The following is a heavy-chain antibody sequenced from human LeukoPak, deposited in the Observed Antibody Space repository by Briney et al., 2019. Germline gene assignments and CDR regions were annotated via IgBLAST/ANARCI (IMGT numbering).Heavy chain of an antibody. CDR3: AKDRRGHNWFDP. V-gene: IGHV3-30*18. CDR2: ISYDGSNK. CDR1: GFTFSSYG. J-gene: IGHJ5*02. Sequence: GGSLRLSCAASGFTFSSYGMHWVRQAPGKGLEWVAVISYDGSNKYYADSMKGRFTISRDNSKNTLYLQMNSLRAEDTAVYYCAKDRRGHNWFDPWGQGTLVTVSS.